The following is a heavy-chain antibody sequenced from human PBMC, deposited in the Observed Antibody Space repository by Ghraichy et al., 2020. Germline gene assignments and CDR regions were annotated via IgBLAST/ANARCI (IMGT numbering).Heavy chain of an antibody. V-gene: IGHV4-4*07. D-gene: IGHD6-13*01. CDR1: GGSISSYY. Sequence: SETLSLTCTVSGGSISSYYWSWIRQPAGKGLEWIGRIYTSGSTNYNPSLKSRVTMSVDTSKNQFSLKLSSVTAADTAVYYCAREADQRIAAAGTFDYWGQGTLVTVSS. J-gene: IGHJ4*02. CDR2: IYTSGST. CDR3: AREADQRIAAAGTFDY.